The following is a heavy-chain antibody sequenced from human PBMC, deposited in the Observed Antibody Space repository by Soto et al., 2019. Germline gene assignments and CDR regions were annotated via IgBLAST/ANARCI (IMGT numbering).Heavy chain of an antibody. D-gene: IGHD3-16*01. CDR1: GGSISSSNW. V-gene: IGHV4-4*02. J-gene: IGHJ6*02. CDR2: IYHSGST. CDR3: ARDGPHPMMSRYYGMDV. Sequence: QVQLQESGPGLVKPSGTLSLTCAVSGGSISSSNWWSWVRQPPGKGREGMGEIYHSGSTNYNPSLKSRVTISVDKSKNQFSLKLSSVTAADTAVYYCARDGPHPMMSRYYGMDVWGQGTTVTVSS.